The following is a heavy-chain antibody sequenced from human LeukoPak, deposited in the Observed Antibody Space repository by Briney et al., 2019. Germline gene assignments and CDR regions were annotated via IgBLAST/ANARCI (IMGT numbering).Heavy chain of an antibody. CDR1: GFTVSSNY. D-gene: IGHD3-10*01. CDR3: ARDPLRHGGWFDP. J-gene: IGHJ5*02. V-gene: IGHV3-53*01. CDR2: IYSGGST. Sequence: GGSLRLSCAASGFTVSSNYMSWVRQAPGKGLEWVSVIYSGGSTYYADSVKGRFTISRDNSKNTLYLQMNSLRAEDTAVYYCARDPLRHGGWFDPWGQGTLVTVSS.